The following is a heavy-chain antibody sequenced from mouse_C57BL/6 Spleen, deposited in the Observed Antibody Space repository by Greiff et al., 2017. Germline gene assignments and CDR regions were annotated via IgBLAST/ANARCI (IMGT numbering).Heavy chain of an antibody. D-gene: IGHD1-1*01. J-gene: IGHJ1*03. V-gene: IGHV1-69*01. Sequence: VQLQQPGAELVMPGASVKLSCKASGYTFTSYWMHWVKQRPGQGLEWIGEIDPSDSYTHYNQKFKGKSTLTVDKSSSTAYMQLSSLTSGDSAVYYCARSLYGSSYAPGYFDVWGTGTTVTVSS. CDR2: IDPSDSYT. CDR3: ARSLYGSSYAPGYFDV. CDR1: GYTFTSYW.